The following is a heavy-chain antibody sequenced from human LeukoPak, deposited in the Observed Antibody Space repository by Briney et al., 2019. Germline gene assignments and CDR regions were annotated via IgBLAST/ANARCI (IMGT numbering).Heavy chain of an antibody. CDR1: GFTVSSNY. V-gene: IGHV3-53*01. CDR2: IYSGGST. CDR3: ARGGVGSSTSCYTCRAFDI. D-gene: IGHD2-2*02. Sequence: GGSLRLSCAASGFTVSSNYMSWVRQAPGKGLEWVSVIYSGGSTYYADSVKGRFTISRDNSKNSLYLQMNSPRAEDTAVYYCARGGVGSSTSCYTCRAFDIWGQGTMVTVSS. J-gene: IGHJ3*02.